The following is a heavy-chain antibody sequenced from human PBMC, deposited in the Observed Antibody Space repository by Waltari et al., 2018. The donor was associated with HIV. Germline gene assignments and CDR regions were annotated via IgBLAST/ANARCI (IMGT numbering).Heavy chain of an antibody. CDR3: ARDTGYCSFGSCSYNWLDP. CDR1: GFTFSSYA. D-gene: IGHD2-15*01. CDR2: ISYDGSNK. J-gene: IGHJ5*02. V-gene: IGHV3-30*04. Sequence: QVHLVESGGGVVQPGRSLRLSCAASGFTFSSYAIHWVRQAPGKGLGGVGFISYDGSNKYYADSVKGRFTISRDNSKNTLYLQMNSLRAEDTSVYYCARDTGYCSFGSCSYNWLDPWGQGTLVSVSS.